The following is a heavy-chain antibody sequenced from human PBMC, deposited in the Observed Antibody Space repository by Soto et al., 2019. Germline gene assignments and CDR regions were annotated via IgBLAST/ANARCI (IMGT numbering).Heavy chain of an antibody. CDR3: ARLWFAELFYFHY. CDR1: GGSIISANYY. J-gene: IGHJ4*02. V-gene: IGHV4-39*02. Sequence: PSETLSLTCTVSGGSIISANYYFFCIRQPPWKGLELIATIYYTGSTYYNPSLKSRVTISVDTSKNHFSLKLTSVTAADTAVYYCARLWFAELFYFHYWGPGTLVTVSS. CDR2: IYYTGST. D-gene: IGHD3-10*01.